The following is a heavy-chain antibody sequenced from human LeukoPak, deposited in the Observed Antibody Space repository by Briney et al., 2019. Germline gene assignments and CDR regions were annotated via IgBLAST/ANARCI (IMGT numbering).Heavy chain of an antibody. D-gene: IGHD6-19*01. CDR2: INPNSGGT. J-gene: IGHJ6*03. V-gene: IGHV1-2*02. CDR1: GYTFTGYY. CDR3: ARAVAGTDLRRYYYYYMDV. Sequence: EASVKVSCKASGYTFTGYYMHWVRQAPGQGLEWMGWINPNSGGTNYAQKFQGRVTITRNTSISTAYMELSSLRSEDTAVYYCARAVAGTDLRRYYYYYMDVWGKGTTVTVSS.